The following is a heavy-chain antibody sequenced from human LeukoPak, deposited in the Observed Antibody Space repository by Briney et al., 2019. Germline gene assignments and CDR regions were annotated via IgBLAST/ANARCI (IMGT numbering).Heavy chain of an antibody. CDR3: VRDPYDSSGYYFFPP. J-gene: IGHJ5*02. CDR2: IIPIFGTA. D-gene: IGHD3-22*01. V-gene: IGHV1-69*05. Sequence: SVKVSCKASGGTFSSYAISWVRQAPGQGLEWMGGIIPIFGTANYAQKFQGRGTITTDESTSTGYMELSSLRSEDTAVYYCVRDPYDSSGYYFFPPWGQGTLVTVSS. CDR1: GGTFSSYA.